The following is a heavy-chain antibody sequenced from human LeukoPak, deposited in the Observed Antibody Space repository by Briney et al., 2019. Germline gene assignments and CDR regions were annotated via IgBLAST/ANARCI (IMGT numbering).Heavy chain of an antibody. D-gene: IGHD3-10*01. J-gene: IGHJ4*02. V-gene: IGHV3-7*01. CDR1: GFSFSNHW. CDR3: ARVWIYYGSENFNCVFDY. CDR2: INQDGSEK. Sequence: GGSLRLSCAAFGFSFSNHWMSWVRQAPGKGLEWVANINQDGSEKHYVDSVKGRFTISRDNAKNSLYLQMNTLRAEDTAVYYCARVWIYYGSENFNCVFDYWGQGTLVTVSS.